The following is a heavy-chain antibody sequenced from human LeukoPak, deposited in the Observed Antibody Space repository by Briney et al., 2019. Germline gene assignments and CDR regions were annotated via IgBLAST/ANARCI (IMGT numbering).Heavy chain of an antibody. D-gene: IGHD3-22*01. CDR3: ARESYDSSGYYYGGGFDY. CDR2: IYSDAT. Sequence: GGSLRLSCAASGFTFSSYWIHWVRQAPGKGLVWVSRIYSDATYYADSVKGRFTISRDNAKNTLYLQMNSLRAEDTAVYYCARESYDSSGYYYGGGFDYWGQGTLVTVSS. J-gene: IGHJ4*02. V-gene: IGHV3-74*01. CDR1: GFTFSSYW.